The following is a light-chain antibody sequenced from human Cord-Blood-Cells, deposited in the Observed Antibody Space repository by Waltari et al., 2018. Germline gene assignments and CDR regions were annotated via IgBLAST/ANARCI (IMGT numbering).Light chain of an antibody. CDR1: QSVSSN. V-gene: IGKV3-15*01. J-gene: IGKJ4*01. Sequence: DIVMTQSPATLSVSPGERATLSCRASQSVSSNLAWYQQKPGQAPRLLISGASTRATGIPARFSGSGSGTEFTRTISSLQSEDFAVYYCQQYNNWPLTFGGGTKVEIK. CDR2: GAS. CDR3: QQYNNWPLT.